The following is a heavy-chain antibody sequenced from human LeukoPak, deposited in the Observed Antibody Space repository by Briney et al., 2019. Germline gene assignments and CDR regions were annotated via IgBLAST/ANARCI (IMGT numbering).Heavy chain of an antibody. CDR2: ISDSGGST. V-gene: IGHV3-23*01. CDR3: AKGSNVRTSIGAPSLDY. CDR1: GLTFSNYA. Sequence: PGGSLRLSCAASGLTFSNYAMSWFRQAPGKGLEWVSGISDSGGSTYYADSVKGRFTISRDNSKNSLYLQMNSLSAEDTAVYYCAKGSNVRTSIGAPSLDYWGQGTLVTVSS. D-gene: IGHD6-6*01. J-gene: IGHJ4*02.